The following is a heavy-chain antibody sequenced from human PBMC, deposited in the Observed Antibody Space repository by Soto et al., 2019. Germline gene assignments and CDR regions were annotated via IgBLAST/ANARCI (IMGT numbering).Heavy chain of an antibody. D-gene: IGHD3-3*01. CDR2: ISYDGSNK. CDR3: AKEVWRGPMDV. CDR1: GFTFSSYG. V-gene: IGHV3-30*18. J-gene: IGHJ6*02. Sequence: QVQLVESGGGVVQPGRSLRLSCAASGFTFSSYGMHWVRQAPGKGLEWVAVISYDGSNKYYADSVKGRFTISRDNSKNTVYLQMNSLRAEDTAVYYCAKEVWRGPMDVWGQGTTVTVSS.